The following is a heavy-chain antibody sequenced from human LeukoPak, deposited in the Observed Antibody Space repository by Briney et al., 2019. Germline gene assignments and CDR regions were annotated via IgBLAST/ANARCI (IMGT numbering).Heavy chain of an antibody. J-gene: IGHJ4*02. CDR2: ISYDGSNK. V-gene: IGHV3-30*18. CDR1: GVTFSSYG. Sequence: GGSLRLSCAASGVTFSSYGMHWVRQAPGKGLEWVAVISYDGSNKYYADSVKGRFTISRDNSKTTLYLQMNSLRAEDTAVYYCAKEFVPRIGELFTYSEFDYWGQGTLVTVSS. D-gene: IGHD3-10*01. CDR3: AKEFVPRIGELFTYSEFDY.